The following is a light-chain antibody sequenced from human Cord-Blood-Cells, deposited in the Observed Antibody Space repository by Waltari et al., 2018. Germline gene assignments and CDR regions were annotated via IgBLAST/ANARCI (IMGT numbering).Light chain of an antibody. CDR1: QSVSSSY. V-gene: IGKV3-20*01. Sequence: EIVLTQSPGTLSLSPGERATLSCRASQSVSSSYLAWYQQKPGQAPMLLIYGASSRATGIPDRFSVSGSGTDFTLTISRLEPEDFAVYYCQQYGSSLYSFGQGTKLEIK. CDR2: GAS. CDR3: QQYGSSLYS. J-gene: IGKJ2*03.